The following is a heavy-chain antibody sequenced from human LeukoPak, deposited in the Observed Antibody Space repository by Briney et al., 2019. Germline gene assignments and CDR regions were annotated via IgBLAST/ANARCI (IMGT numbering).Heavy chain of an antibody. D-gene: IGHD3-3*01. V-gene: IGHV1-8*01. CDR1: GYTFTSYD. CDR2: MNRNSGNT. Sequence: ASVKVSCKASGYTFTSYDINWVRQATGQGLEWMGWMNRNSGNTGYAQKFQGRVTMTRNTSISTAYMELSSLRSEDTAVYYCARGNPRGYYDFWSGYYTGAAYYFDYWGQGTLVTVSS. CDR3: ARGNPRGYYDFWSGYYTGAAYYFDY. J-gene: IGHJ4*02.